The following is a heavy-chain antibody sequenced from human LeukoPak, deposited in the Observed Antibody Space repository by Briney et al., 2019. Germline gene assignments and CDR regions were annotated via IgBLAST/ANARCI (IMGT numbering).Heavy chain of an antibody. V-gene: IGHV3-74*01. J-gene: IGHJ4*02. D-gene: IGHD1-26*01. CDR3: GRDYFGSIDY. CDR2: IRSDGSVS. Sequence: PGGSLRLSCAASGFTFSDSWVHWVRQVPGKGLVSVSLIRSDGSVSYYADSVKGRFTISRDNAKNTLYLQMNSLRVEDTAVYYCGRDYFGSIDYWGQGILVTVSS. CDR1: GFTFSDSW.